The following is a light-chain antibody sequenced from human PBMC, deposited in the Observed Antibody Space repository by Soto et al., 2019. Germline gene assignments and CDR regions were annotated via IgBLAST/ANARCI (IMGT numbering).Light chain of an antibody. Sequence: DIQMTQSPSTLSAFVGDRVTITCRASQSISSWLAWYQQKPGKAPNLLIYKASTLESGVPSRFSGSGSGTEFTLTISNLQPDDFATYYCQQYNTYSFGQGTKLEIK. J-gene: IGKJ2*01. CDR2: KAS. V-gene: IGKV1-5*03. CDR3: QQYNTYS. CDR1: QSISSW.